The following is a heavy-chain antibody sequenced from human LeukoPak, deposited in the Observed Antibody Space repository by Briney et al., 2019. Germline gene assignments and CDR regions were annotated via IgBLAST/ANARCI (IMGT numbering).Heavy chain of an antibody. D-gene: IGHD2-8*01. Sequence: SETLSLTCAVSGGSISSRNWWSWVRQPPGKGLEWIGEIYHSGSINYNPSLKSRVTISVDKSKNQLSLRLTSDTAADTAVYYCARDNGAIRAYYYHGMDVWGQGTTVTVSS. V-gene: IGHV4-4*02. CDR2: IYHSGSI. CDR1: GGSISSRNW. CDR3: ARDNGAIRAYYYHGMDV. J-gene: IGHJ6*02.